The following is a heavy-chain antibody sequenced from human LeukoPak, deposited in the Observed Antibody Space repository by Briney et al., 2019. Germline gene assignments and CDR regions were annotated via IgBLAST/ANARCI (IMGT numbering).Heavy chain of an antibody. CDR3: ARDTRDVGYGMDV. J-gene: IGHJ6*02. D-gene: IGHD5-24*01. CDR1: GFTVSSNY. CDR2: IYSGGST. Sequence: GGSLRPSCAASGFTVSSNYMSWVRQAPGKGLEWVSVIYSGGSTYYADSVKGRFTISRDNSKNTLYLQMNSLRAEDTAVYYCARDTRDVGYGMDVWGQGTTVTVSS. V-gene: IGHV3-66*02.